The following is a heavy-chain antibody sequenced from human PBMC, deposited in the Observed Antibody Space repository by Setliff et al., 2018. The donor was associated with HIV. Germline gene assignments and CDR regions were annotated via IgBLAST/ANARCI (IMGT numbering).Heavy chain of an antibody. CDR1: GGSFSGSS. V-gene: IGHV4-34*01. CDR3: ARGLPDARNGYDYGDWYFDL. CDR2: ISHSGTA. J-gene: IGHJ2*01. D-gene: IGHD4-17*01. Sequence: SETLSLTCAVYGGSFSGSSWSWIRQPPGRGLEWIGEISHSGTANYNPSLRSRVTLSLDTAKNRFSLNLKSVTDAETAVYFCARGLPDARNGYDYGDWYFDLWGRGTLVTVPQ.